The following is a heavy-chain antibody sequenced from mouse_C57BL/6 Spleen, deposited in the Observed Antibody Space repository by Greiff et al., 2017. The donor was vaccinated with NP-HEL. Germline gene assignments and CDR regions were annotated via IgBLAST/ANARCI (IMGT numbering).Heavy chain of an antibody. CDR2: ISPRSGNT. V-gene: IGHV1-81*01. J-gene: IGHJ4*01. D-gene: IGHD4-1*01. CDR3: ARNWEGYYAMDY. CDR1: GYTFTSYG. Sequence: VKLVESGAELARPGASVKLSCKASGYTFTSYGISWVKQSTGQGLEWIGEISPRSGNTYYNEKFKGKATLTADKSSSTAYTGLRSLTSEDCAVYFCARNWEGYYAMDYWGQGTSVTVSS.